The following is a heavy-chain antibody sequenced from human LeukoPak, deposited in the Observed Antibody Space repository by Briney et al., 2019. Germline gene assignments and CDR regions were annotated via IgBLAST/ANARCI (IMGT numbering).Heavy chain of an antibody. CDR3: AKDTASWYGSFDY. J-gene: IGHJ4*02. CDR2: ISGSGGST. CDR1: GFTFSSYA. Sequence: GGSLRLSCAASGFTFSSYAMSWVRQAPGKGLEWVSAISGSGGSTYYADSVKGRFTISRDNSKNTLYLQMNSPRAEDTAVYYCAKDTASWYGSFDYWGQGTLVTVSS. D-gene: IGHD6-13*01. V-gene: IGHV3-23*01.